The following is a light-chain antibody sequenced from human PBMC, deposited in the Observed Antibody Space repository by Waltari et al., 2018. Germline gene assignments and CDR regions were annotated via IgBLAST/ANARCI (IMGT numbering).Light chain of an antibody. V-gene: IGLV2-8*01. CDR3: SSYAGGSSLM. CDR2: EVT. Sequence: QSALTQPPSPSGSPGQSIPISCPGISPAGEGYAPVFWYQQHPGKAPKLLIYEVTKRPSGVPDRFSGSKSDNTASLAVSGLQAEDEADYYCSSYAGGSSLMFGGGTKLTVL. CDR1: SPAGEGYAP. J-gene: IGLJ3*02.